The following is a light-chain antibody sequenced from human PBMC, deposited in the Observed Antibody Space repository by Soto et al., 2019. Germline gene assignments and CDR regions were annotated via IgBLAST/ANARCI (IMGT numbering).Light chain of an antibody. V-gene: IGKV3-20*01. CDR1: QSVSSSY. Sequence: EIVLTQSPGTLSLSPGERATLSCRASQSVSSSYLAWYQQKPGQAPRLLIYGASSRATGIPDRFSGSGSGTDFTLTINRLEPEDFAVYYCKQYSSSPPITFGQGTRLEIK. CDR3: KQYSSSPPIT. CDR2: GAS. J-gene: IGKJ5*01.